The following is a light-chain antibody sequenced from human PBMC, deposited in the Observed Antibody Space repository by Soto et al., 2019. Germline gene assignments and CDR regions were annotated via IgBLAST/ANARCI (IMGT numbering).Light chain of an antibody. CDR2: IAS. Sequence: DTQITQSPSSLSASVGDRVTITCRTSQTISRYLNWYQQKPGKAPNLLIYIASNLHSGVPSRFSGSGSGTDFTLTISSLQPEDFATYYCQQSYSTPYTFGQGTKVDIK. V-gene: IGKV1-39*01. CDR1: QTISRY. J-gene: IGKJ2*01. CDR3: QQSYSTPYT.